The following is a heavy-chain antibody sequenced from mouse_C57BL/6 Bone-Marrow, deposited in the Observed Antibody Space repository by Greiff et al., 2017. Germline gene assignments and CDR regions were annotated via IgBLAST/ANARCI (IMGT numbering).Heavy chain of an antibody. CDR3: VRPRWLLGAMDY. J-gene: IGHJ4*01. D-gene: IGHD2-3*01. CDR1: GFSFNTYA. Sequence: EVKLVESGGGLVQPKGSLKLSCAASGFSFNTYAMNWVRQAPGKGLEWVARIRSKSNNYATYYADSVKDSFTISRDDSESMLYLQMNNFKTEDTAMYYGVRPRWLLGAMDYWGQGTSVTDSS. CDR2: IRSKSNNYAT. V-gene: IGHV10-1*01.